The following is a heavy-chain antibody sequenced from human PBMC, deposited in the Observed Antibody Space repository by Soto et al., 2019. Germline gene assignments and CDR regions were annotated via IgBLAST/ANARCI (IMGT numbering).Heavy chain of an antibody. CDR1: GFTLSNVW. D-gene: IGHD3-16*01. Sequence: GGSLRLSCAASGFTLSNVWMTWVRRAPGKGLEWVGRIKSEIEGGTTDYAAPVKGRFTISRDDSRNTLYLQMNSLKTEDTAVYYCSTDCAAGLDTWGQGTKVTVSS. CDR2: IKSEIEGGTT. CDR3: STDCAAGLDT. J-gene: IGHJ5*02. V-gene: IGHV3-15*01.